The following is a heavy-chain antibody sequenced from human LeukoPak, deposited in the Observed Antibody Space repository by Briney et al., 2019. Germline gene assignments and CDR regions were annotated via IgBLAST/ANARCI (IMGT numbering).Heavy chain of an antibody. CDR2: IYYSGST. CDR3: ARLGIAAAGIWLDY. V-gene: IGHV4-59*01. Sequence: PSETLSLSCTVSGGSISRYYWSWIRQPPGKGLEWIGYIYYSGSTNYNPSLKSRVTISVDTSKNQFSLKLSSVTAADTAVYYCARLGIAAAGIWLDYWGQGTLVTVSS. D-gene: IGHD6-13*01. CDR1: GGSISRYY. J-gene: IGHJ4*02.